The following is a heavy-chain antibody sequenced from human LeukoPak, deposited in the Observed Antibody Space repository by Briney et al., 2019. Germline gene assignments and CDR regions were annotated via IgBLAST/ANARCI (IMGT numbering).Heavy chain of an antibody. CDR2: IYQSGST. D-gene: IGHD4-11*01. Sequence: PSETLSLTCGVSGYSITSGYYWAWIRQPQGKGLEWIGNIYQSGSTYYNPSFKSRVTISVDTSKNQFSLKLSSVTAADTAVYYCARRYSNYFFDYWGQGTLVTVSS. J-gene: IGHJ4*02. CDR3: ARRYSNYFFDY. CDR1: GYSITSGYY. V-gene: IGHV4-38-2*01.